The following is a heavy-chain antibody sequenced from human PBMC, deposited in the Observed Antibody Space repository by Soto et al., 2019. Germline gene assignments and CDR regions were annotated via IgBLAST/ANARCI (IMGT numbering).Heavy chain of an antibody. CDR2: ISGSGASM. CDR1: GFTFSDYY. J-gene: IGHJ5*02. V-gene: IGHV3-11*01. Sequence: PGGSLRLSCAASGFTFSDYYMNWVRQRPGEGLEWISCISGSGASMAYADSVKGRFTISRDNAKNSLHLQMNSLRADDTAVYYCARDPRNLGFDPWGQGTLVTVSS. CDR3: ARDPRNLGFDP.